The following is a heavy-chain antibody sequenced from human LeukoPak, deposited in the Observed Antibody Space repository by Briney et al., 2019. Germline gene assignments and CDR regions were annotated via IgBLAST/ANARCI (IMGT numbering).Heavy chain of an antibody. J-gene: IGHJ4*02. CDR2: IWYDGGNK. Sequence: PGGSLRLSCAASGFTFSTYGMHWVRQAPGKGLEWVAVIWYDGGNKFYADSVKGRFTVSRDNSQNTLYLQMSSLRAEDTAVYYCARERGSYYTHFDYWGQGTLVTVPS. V-gene: IGHV3-33*01. D-gene: IGHD3-10*01. CDR3: ARERGSYYTHFDY. CDR1: GFTFSTYG.